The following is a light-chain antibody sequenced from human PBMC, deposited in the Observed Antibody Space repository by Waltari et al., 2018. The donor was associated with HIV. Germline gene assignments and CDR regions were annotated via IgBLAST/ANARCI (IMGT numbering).Light chain of an antibody. CDR2: EVT. CDR3: CSYTGTGIV. V-gene: IGLV2-23*02. J-gene: IGLJ2*01. CDR1: SSDVGAYNL. Sequence: QSALTQPASVSGSPGQSITISCTGTSSDVGAYNLVSWYQQHPGTAPKLMIFEVTKRPSGVSDRCSGSRSGNTASLTISGLQAEDEGDYHCCSYTGTGIVFGGGTKLTVL.